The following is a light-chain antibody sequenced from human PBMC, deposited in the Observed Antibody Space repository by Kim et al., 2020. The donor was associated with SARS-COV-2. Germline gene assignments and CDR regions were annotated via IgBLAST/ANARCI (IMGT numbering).Light chain of an antibody. CDR2: QDS. CDR3: QAWDSRTVV. J-gene: IGLJ3*02. CDR1: KLGDKF. Sequence: SYELTQPPSVSVSPGQTASITCSGDKLGDKFACWYQQKPGQSPVLVIYQDSKRPSGIPARFSGSNSGNTATLTISGTQAMDGADYYCQAWDSRTVVFGGG. V-gene: IGLV3-1*01.